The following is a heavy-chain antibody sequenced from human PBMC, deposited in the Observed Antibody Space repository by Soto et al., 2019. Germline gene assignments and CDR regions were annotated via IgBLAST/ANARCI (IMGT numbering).Heavy chain of an antibody. CDR3: ARRAPGRSWCYVYFDC. V-gene: IGHV5-51*01. Sequence: PGESLKISCKGSGYSFTRYWIGWVRQMPGKGLEWMGIISPGDSDTRYSPSFQGQVTISADKSISTAYLQWSSLKASDTAMYYCARRAPGRSWCYVYFDCSGQGTLVAFSS. J-gene: IGHJ4*02. CDR2: ISPGDSDT. D-gene: IGHD1-26*01. CDR1: GYSFTRYW.